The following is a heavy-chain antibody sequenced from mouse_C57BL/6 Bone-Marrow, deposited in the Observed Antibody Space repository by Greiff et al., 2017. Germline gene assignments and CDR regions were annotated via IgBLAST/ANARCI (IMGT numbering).Heavy chain of an antibody. V-gene: IGHV2-9-1*01. D-gene: IGHD2-1*01. Sequence: VMLVESGPGLVAPSQSLSITCTVSGFSLTSYAISWVRQPPGKGLEWLGVIWTGGGTNYNSALKSRQSISKDNSKSQVFLKMNSLQTDDTARYYCARDLLWGYYAMDYWGQGTSVTVSS. CDR1: GFSLTSYA. CDR3: ARDLLWGYYAMDY. CDR2: IWTGGGT. J-gene: IGHJ4*01.